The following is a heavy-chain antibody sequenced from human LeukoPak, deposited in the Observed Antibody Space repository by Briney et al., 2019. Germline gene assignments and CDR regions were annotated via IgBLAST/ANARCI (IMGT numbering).Heavy chain of an antibody. CDR2: ISGSGGST. Sequence: PGGSLRLSCAASGFTFSSYAMSWVRQAPGKGLEWVSAISGSGGSTYYADSVKGRFTISRDNSKNTLYLQMNSLRAEDTAVYYCAKDNAVYYYDSSGYLSYLDYRGQGTLVTVSS. CDR3: AKDNAVYYYDSSGYLSYLDY. V-gene: IGHV3-23*01. J-gene: IGHJ4*02. CDR1: GFTFSSYA. D-gene: IGHD3-22*01.